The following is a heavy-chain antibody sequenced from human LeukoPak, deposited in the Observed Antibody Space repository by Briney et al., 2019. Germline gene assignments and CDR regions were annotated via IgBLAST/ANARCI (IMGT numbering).Heavy chain of an antibody. V-gene: IGHV4-4*07. J-gene: IGHJ6*03. D-gene: IGHD5-12*01. CDR2: IYTSGST. Sequence: SETLPLTCTVSGGTISSYYWSWIRQPAGKGLEWIGRIYTSGSTNYNPSLKSRVTMSVDTSKNQFSLKLSSVTAADTAVYYCAREIRGYSGYDLGYYYYYMDVWGKGTTVTISS. CDR1: GGTISSYY. CDR3: AREIRGYSGYDLGYYYYYMDV.